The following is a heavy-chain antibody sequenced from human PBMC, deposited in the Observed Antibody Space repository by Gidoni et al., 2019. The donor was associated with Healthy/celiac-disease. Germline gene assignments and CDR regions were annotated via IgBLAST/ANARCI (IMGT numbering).Heavy chain of an antibody. D-gene: IGHD3-22*01. CDR3: ARDAHYYDSSGYYSSGVR. J-gene: IGHJ4*02. V-gene: IGHV3-11*01. CDR2: ISSSGSTI. CDR1: GFTFSYYD. Sequence: QVQLVESGGGLVKPGGSLRLSCAASGFTFSYYDMSWIRQAPGKGLEWVSYISSSGSTIYYADSVKGRFTISRDNAKNSLYLQMNSLRAEDTAVYYCARDAHYYDSSGYYSSGVRWGQGTLVTVSS.